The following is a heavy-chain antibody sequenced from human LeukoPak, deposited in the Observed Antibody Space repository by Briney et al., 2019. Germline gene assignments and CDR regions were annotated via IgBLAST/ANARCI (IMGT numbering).Heavy chain of an antibody. V-gene: IGHV4-39*01. J-gene: IGHJ4*02. CDR3: ARGVPSRSSPRLDY. CDR2: IYYSGST. Sequence: KASETLSLTCTVSGGSINSANYYWGWLRQPPGKGLEWIGSIYYSGSTYYNPSLKSRVTISVDTSKNQFSLKLSSVTGADTAVYYCARGVPSRSSPRLDYWGQGTLVTVSS. D-gene: IGHD6-6*01. CDR1: GGSINSANYY.